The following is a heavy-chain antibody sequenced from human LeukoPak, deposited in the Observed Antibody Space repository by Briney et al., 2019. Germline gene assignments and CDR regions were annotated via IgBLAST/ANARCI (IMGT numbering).Heavy chain of an antibody. CDR3: ASEAFCAGGSCYLHRVAS. Sequence: ASVKVSCKASGYTFNSYYMHWVRQAPGQGLELMGCIDTNSGDTNYAQKFQGRVTITRDTSIGTTYMELSSLISDYTGVSYCASEAFCAGGSCYLHRVASWGPGTLVTVPS. CDR2: IDTNSGDT. V-gene: IGHV1-2*02. CDR1: GYTFNSYY. J-gene: IGHJ4*02. D-gene: IGHD2-15*01.